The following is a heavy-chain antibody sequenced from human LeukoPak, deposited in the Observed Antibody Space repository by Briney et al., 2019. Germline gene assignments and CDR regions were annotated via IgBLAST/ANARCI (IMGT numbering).Heavy chain of an antibody. J-gene: IGHJ5*02. CDR1: GYTFTSYY. CDR2: INPSGGST. D-gene: IGHD3-3*01. CDR3: ARTSGYDFWSGYYSNWFDP. V-gene: IGHV1-46*01. Sequence: ASVKVSCKASGYTFTSYYMHWVRQAPGQGLEWMGIINPSGGSTSYAQKFQGRVTITADESTSTAYMELSSLRSEDTAVYYRARTSGYDFWSGYYSNWFDPWGQGTLVTVSS.